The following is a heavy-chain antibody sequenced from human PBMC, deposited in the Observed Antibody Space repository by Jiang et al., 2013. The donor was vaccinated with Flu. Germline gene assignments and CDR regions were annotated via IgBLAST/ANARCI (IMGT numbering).Heavy chain of an antibody. J-gene: IGHJ5*02. CDR3: ARVLSGSYDWFDP. V-gene: IGHV3-74*01. CDR1: RFTFSNYW. Sequence: RLSCAASRFTFSNYWMHWVRQAPGRGLVWVSRINPDGSRTTYADSVKGRFTISRDNAKNTLFLQMNSLRVEDTAVYYCARVLSGSYDWFDPWGQGTLVTVSS. D-gene: IGHD1-26*01. CDR2: INPDGSRT.